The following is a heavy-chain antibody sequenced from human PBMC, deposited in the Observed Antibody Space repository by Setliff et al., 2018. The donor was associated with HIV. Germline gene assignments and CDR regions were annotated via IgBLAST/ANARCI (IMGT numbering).Heavy chain of an antibody. J-gene: IGHJ3*02. D-gene: IGHD2-8*01. V-gene: IGHV4-39*07. CDR2: IYYSGST. CDR1: GGTISSTSYY. Sequence: TLSLTCAVSGGTISSTSYYWGWIRQPPGKGLEWIAIIYYSGSTYYNPSLKSRVTISVDTSKNQFSLKLSSVTAADTAVYYCARGLDIVLMVYAIPDAFDIWGQGTMVTVSS. CDR3: ARGLDIVLMVYAIPDAFDI.